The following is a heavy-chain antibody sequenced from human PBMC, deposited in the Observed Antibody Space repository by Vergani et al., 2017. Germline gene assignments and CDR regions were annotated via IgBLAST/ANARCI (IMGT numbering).Heavy chain of an antibody. Sequence: QAQLQQWGAGLLKPSETLSITCAIYGGSFNDYWWTWIRQPPGKGLEWIGEIRHDGITHYSPSLKSRVTISIDTSTHQFSLNLRSVTAADTAVYYCARAYDFWSGYSNWFDPWGQGTLVTVSS. D-gene: IGHD3-3*01. J-gene: IGHJ5*02. CDR3: ARAYDFWSGYSNWFDP. CDR2: IRHDGIT. CDR1: GGSFNDYW. V-gene: IGHV4-34*01.